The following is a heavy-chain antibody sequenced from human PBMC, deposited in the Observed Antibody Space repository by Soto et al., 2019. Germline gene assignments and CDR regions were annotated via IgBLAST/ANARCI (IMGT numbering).Heavy chain of an antibody. V-gene: IGHV1-69*01. D-gene: IGHD3-10*01. CDR2: IIPLFGTT. Sequence: QVQVVQSGVEVRRPGSSVKVSYKASGDTFKNCVISWVRQAPGQGLEWMGGIIPLFGTTDFAQRFQGRLTITTDESTTTAYMELRRLRSEDTATYYCAAELGFGKLSVVWGQGTTVIVSS. J-gene: IGHJ6*02. CDR1: GDTFKNCV. CDR3: AAELGFGKLSVV.